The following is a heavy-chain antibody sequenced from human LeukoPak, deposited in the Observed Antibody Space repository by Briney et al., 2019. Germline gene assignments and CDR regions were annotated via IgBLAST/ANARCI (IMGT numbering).Heavy chain of an antibody. D-gene: IGHD3-10*02. J-gene: IGHJ6*04. Sequence: GRTLRLSCAASGFTFSSYGMSWVRQAPGKGLEWVSAISGSGGSTYYADSVKGRFTISRDNSKNTLYLQMNSLRAEDTAVYYCAELGITMIGGVWGKGTTVTISS. CDR3: AELGITMIGGV. CDR1: GFTFSSYG. V-gene: IGHV3-23*01. CDR2: ISGSGGST.